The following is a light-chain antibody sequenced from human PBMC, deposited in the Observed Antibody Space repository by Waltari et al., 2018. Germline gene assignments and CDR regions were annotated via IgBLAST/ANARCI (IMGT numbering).Light chain of an antibody. CDR2: KDT. CDR3: QSTDSSSTYTV. V-gene: IGLV3-25*03. J-gene: IGLJ3*02. CDR1: TLPKLY. Sequence: SYYLTQPPSLSVSPGQTATIDCSGETLPKLYAYWYQQKPGQAPLLVISKDTERPSGIPERFSGSSSGTTVTLTISGVRAEDEGDYYCQSTDSSSTYTVFGGGTKLTVL.